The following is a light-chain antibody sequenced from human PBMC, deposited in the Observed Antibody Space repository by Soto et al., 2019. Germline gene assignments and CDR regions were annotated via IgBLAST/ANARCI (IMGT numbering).Light chain of an antibody. V-gene: IGLV1-51*01. CDR2: DNT. J-gene: IGLJ1*01. CDR1: SSNIGKYY. Sequence: QSVLSQPPSVSAAPGQRVTISCSGSSSNIGKYYVSWYQQVPGTAPTLLIYDNTQRPSGIPDRFSGSKSGTSATLAIAGLQTGEEADYYCATWDGGLTPQGVFGTGTKVTVL. CDR3: ATWDGGLTPQGV.